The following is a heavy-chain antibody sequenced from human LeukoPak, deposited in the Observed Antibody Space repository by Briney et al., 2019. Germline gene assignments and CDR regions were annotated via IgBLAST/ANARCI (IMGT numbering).Heavy chain of an antibody. CDR3: ASSWFAVAGSETNWFDP. CDR1: GGSFSGYY. V-gene: IGHV4-34*01. CDR2: TNHSGST. J-gene: IGHJ5*02. D-gene: IGHD6-19*01. Sequence: SETLSLTCAVYGGSFSGYYWSWIRQPPGKGLELIGETNHSGSTNYNPSLKSRVTISVDTSKNHFSLKLSSVTAADTAVYYCASSWFAVAGSETNWFDPWGQGTLVTVSS.